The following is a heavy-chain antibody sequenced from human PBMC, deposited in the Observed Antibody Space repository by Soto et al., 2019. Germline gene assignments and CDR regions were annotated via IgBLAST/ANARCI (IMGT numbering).Heavy chain of an antibody. J-gene: IGHJ4*02. V-gene: IGHV3-23*01. D-gene: IGHD6-19*01. CDR1: GFTFSSYA. CDR3: AKDINLSSGWYYFDY. Sequence: GGSLRLSCAASGFTFSSYAMSWVRQAPGKGLEWVSAISGSGGSTYYADSVKGRFTISRDNSKNTLYLQMNSLRAEDTAVYYCAKDINLSSGWYYFDYWGQGTLVTVSS. CDR2: ISGSGGST.